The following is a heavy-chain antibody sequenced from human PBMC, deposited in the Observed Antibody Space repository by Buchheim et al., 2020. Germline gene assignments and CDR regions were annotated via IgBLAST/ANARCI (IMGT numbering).Heavy chain of an antibody. J-gene: IGHJ6*02. CDR3: AREERVCYSNYVRKYSYYGMDV. D-gene: IGHD4-11*01. CDR2: IWYDGSNK. Sequence: QVQMVESGGGVVQPGRSLRLSCAASGFTFSSYGMHWVRQAPGKGLEWVAVIWYDGSNKYYADSVKGRFTISRDNSKSTLYMQMNSLRAEDTAVYYCAREERVCYSNYVRKYSYYGMDVWGQGTT. V-gene: IGHV3-33*01. CDR1: GFTFSSYG.